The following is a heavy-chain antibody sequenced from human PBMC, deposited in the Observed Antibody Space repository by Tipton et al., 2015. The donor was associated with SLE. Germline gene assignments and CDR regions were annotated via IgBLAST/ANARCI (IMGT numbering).Heavy chain of an antibody. J-gene: IGHJ2*01. CDR3: ARREYSYFNWYFDL. CDR1: GGSFSSYY. CDR2: INHSGST. V-gene: IGHV4-34*01. Sequence: TLSLTCAVYGGSFSSYYWSWIRQPPGKGLEWIGEINHSGSTNYNPSLKRRVTISVDTSKNQFSLKLSSVTAADTAVYYCARREYSYFNWYFDLWGRGTLVTVSS. D-gene: IGHD5-18*01.